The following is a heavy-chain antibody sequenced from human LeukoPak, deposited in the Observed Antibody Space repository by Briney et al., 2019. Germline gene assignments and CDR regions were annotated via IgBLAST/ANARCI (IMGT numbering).Heavy chain of an antibody. CDR2: IYYTGST. D-gene: IGHD5-12*01. CDR3: ARGAYGYSGYGDTYYFDY. J-gene: IGHJ4*02. V-gene: IGHV4-39*07. Sequence: SETLSLTCTVSGGSISSSSYSWGWIRQPPGKGLEWIGNIYYTGSTYYNPSLKSRVTISVDTSKNQFSLKLSSVTAADTAVYYCARGAYGYSGYGDTYYFDYWGQGTLVTVSS. CDR1: GGSISSSSYS.